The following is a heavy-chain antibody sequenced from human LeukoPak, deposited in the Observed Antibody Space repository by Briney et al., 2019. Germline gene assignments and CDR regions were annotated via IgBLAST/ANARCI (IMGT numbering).Heavy chain of an antibody. V-gene: IGHV3-74*01. CDR1: GFIFSSYW. CDR2: INPGGSNT. D-gene: IGHD1-14*01. CDR3: ARSNQADDY. J-gene: IGHJ4*02. Sequence: GGSLRLSCAASGFIFSSYWMRWVRQVPGQGLVWVSRINPGGSNTAYADSVKGRFTISRDNAKNTLYLQMDSLRAEDTGVYYCARSNQADDYWGQGTLVTVSS.